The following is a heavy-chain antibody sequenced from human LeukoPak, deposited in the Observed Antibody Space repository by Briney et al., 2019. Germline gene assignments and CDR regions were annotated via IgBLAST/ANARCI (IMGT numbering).Heavy chain of an antibody. D-gene: IGHD4-11*01. CDR2: ISYDGSNK. CDR1: GFTFSSYA. Sequence: GRSLGLSCAASGFTFSSYAMHWVRQAPGKGLEWVAVISYDGSNKYYADSVKGRFTISRDNAKNSLYLQMNSLRAEDTAVYYCASYSNYAPWYFDLWGRGTLVTVSS. V-gene: IGHV3-30-3*01. CDR3: ASYSNYAPWYFDL. J-gene: IGHJ2*01.